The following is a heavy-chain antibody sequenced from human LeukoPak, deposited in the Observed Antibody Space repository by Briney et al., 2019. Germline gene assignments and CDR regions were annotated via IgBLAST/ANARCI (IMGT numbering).Heavy chain of an antibody. CDR3: ARTRITMVRGSTGMDV. V-gene: IGHV4-59*01. CDR2: IYYSGSN. D-gene: IGHD3-10*01. J-gene: IGHJ6*02. CDR1: GGSISSYY. Sequence: SETLSLTCTVSGGSISSYYWSWIRQPPGKGLEWIGYIYYSGSNNYNPSLKSRVTISVDTSKTQFSLKLSSVTAADTAVYYCARTRITMVRGSTGMDVWGQGTTVTVSS.